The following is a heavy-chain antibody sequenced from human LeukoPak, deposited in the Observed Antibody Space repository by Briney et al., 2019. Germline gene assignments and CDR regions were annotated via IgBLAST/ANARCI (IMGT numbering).Heavy chain of an antibody. J-gene: IGHJ4*02. Sequence: ASVKVSCKVSGYTLTELSMHWVRQAPGKGLEWMGGFDPEDGETIYAQKFQGRVTMTEGTSTDTAYMELSSLRSEDTAVYYCATASTTAAIGYYFDYWGQGTLVTVSS. CDR3: ATASTTAAIGYYFDY. V-gene: IGHV1-24*01. CDR2: FDPEDGET. D-gene: IGHD2-2*01. CDR1: GYTLTELS.